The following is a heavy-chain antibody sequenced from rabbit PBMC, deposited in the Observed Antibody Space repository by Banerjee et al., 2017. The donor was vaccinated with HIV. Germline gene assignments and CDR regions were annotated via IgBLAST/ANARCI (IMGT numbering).Heavy chain of an antibody. CDR2: IYAGSSGST. D-gene: IGHD3-1*01. V-gene: IGHV1S45*01. CDR3: ARYLAGFIGWNFNS. CDR1: GFSFSSGYD. Sequence: QEQVVESGGGLVPLEGSLTLTCKTSGFSFSSGYDMCWVRQAPGKGLEWIACIYAGSSGSTFYASWAKGLFIISKTAATTVTLQMTSLTAADTATFFCARYLAGFIGWNFNSLGPGTLVTVS. J-gene: IGHJ4*01.